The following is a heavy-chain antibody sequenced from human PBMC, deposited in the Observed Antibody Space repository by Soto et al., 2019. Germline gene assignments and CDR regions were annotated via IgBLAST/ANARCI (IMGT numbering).Heavy chain of an antibody. CDR3: GRGASGRYYMDV. D-gene: IGHD3-10*01. Sequence: EVQLVESGGGLVQPGGSLRLSCAASGFTFSSYWIHWVRQGPGKGLVWVSRINTDASRTNYADSVKGRFTISRDNAKNTVYLQVNSLRDEDTALYLCGRGASGRYYMDVWGKGTTVTVSS. V-gene: IGHV3-74*01. CDR2: INTDASRT. CDR1: GFTFSSYW. J-gene: IGHJ6*03.